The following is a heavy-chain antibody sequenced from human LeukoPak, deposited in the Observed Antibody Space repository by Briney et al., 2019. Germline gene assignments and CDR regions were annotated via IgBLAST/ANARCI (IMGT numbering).Heavy chain of an antibody. CDR1: GFTFSDYY. D-gene: IGHD2-2*02. CDR3: ATPYCSSTSCYTYYFDY. V-gene: IGHV3-11*04. J-gene: IGHJ4*02. Sequence: GGSLRLSCAASGFTFSDYYMSWIRQAPGKGLEWVSYISSSGSTIYYADSVKGRFTISRDNAKNSLYLQMNSLRAEDTAVYYCATPYCSSTSCYTYYFDYWGQGTLVTFSS. CDR2: ISSSGSTI.